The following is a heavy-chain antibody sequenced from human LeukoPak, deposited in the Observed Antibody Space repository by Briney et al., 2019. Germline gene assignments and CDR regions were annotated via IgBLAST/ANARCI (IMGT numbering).Heavy chain of an antibody. Sequence: ASVKVSCKTSGYTFTNYYLHWVRQAPGQGLEWMGIINPNSGSTTYSQKFQGRVTMTRDTSTSTVYMELSSLRSEDTAVYYCARMAAAGTWYFDLWGRGTPVTVSS. V-gene: IGHV1-46*01. CDR3: ARMAAAGTWYFDL. CDR2: INPNSGST. J-gene: IGHJ2*01. CDR1: GYTFTNYY. D-gene: IGHD6-13*01.